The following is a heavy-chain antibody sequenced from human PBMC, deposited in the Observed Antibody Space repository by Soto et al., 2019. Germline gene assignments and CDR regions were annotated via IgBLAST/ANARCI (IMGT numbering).Heavy chain of an antibody. CDR3: ARDLFEYSYGRTNYDY. Sequence: GVSVKVSCKASGDTFXSYGISGARQAPGQGLEWMGWISAYNGNTNYAQKLQGRVTMTTDTSTSTAYMELRSLRSDDTAVYYCARDLFEYSYGRTNYDYWGQGTLVTVSS. J-gene: IGHJ4*02. V-gene: IGHV1-18*01. D-gene: IGHD5-18*01. CDR1: GDTFXSYG. CDR2: ISAYNGNT.